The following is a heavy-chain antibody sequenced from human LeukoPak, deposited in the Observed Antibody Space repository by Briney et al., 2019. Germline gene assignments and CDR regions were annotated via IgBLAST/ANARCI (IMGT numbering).Heavy chain of an antibody. Sequence: ASVKVSCKASGGTFSSYAISWVRQAPGQGLEWMGGIIPIFGTANYAQKFQGRVTITTDESTSTAHMELSSLRSEDTAVYYCASGWLQSSLDYWGQGTLVTVPS. CDR1: GGTFSSYA. J-gene: IGHJ4*02. V-gene: IGHV1-69*05. D-gene: IGHD5-24*01. CDR2: IIPIFGTA. CDR3: ASGWLQSSLDY.